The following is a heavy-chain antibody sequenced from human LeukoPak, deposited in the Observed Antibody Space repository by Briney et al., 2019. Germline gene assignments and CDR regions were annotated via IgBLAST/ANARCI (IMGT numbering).Heavy chain of an antibody. J-gene: IGHJ6*02. V-gene: IGHV3-7*04. D-gene: IGHD3-16*01. CDR3: ARSAGEIYYYYGMDV. Sequence: GGSLRLSCAASGFTLSSYWMTWVRQAPGKGLQWVANINQDGSEMYYVDSVKGRFTISRDNAKNSLYLQMNSLRAEDTAVYYCARSAGEIYYYYGMDVWGQGTTVTVS. CDR2: INQDGSEM. CDR1: GFTLSSYW.